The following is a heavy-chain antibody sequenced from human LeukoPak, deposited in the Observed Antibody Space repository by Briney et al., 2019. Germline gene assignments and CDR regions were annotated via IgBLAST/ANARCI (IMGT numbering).Heavy chain of an antibody. CDR3: ARGHGSSSWYNRWFDP. D-gene: IGHD6-13*01. CDR2: IIPIFGTA. V-gene: IGHV1-69*05. CDR1: GGTFSSYA. J-gene: IGHJ5*02. Sequence: SVKVSCKASGGTFSSYAISWVRQAPGQGLEWMGGIIPIFGTANYAQKFQGRVTITTDESTSTAYMELSSLRSEDTAVYYCARGHGSSSWYNRWFDPWGQGTLVTVSS.